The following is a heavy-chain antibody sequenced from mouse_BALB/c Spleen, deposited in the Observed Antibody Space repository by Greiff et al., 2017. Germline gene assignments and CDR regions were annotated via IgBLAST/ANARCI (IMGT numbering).Heavy chain of an antibody. J-gene: IGHJ4*01. CDR2: ISSGGSYT. CDR1: GFTFSSYA. Sequence: EVQLVESGGGLVKPGGSLKLSCAASGFTFSSYAMSWVRQSPEKRLEWVAEISSGGSYTYYPDTVTGRFTISRDNAKNTLYLEMSSLRSEDTAMYYCARDEVTTAFYAMDYWGQGTSVTVSS. CDR3: ARDEVTTAFYAMDY. V-gene: IGHV5-9-4*01. D-gene: IGHD2-3*01.